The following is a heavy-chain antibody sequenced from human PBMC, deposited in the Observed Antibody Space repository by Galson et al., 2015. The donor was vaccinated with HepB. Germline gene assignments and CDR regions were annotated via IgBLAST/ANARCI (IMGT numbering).Heavy chain of an antibody. CDR2: INAGNGNT. CDR3: ARDRGLRFLEWAFGY. CDR1: GYTFTSYA. Sequence: SVKVSCKASGYTFTSYAMHWVRQAPGQRLEWMGWINAGNGNTKYSQKFQGRVTITRDTSASTAYMELSSLRSEDTAVYYCARDRGLRFLEWAFGYWGQGTLVTVSS. D-gene: IGHD3-3*01. V-gene: IGHV1-3*01. J-gene: IGHJ4*02.